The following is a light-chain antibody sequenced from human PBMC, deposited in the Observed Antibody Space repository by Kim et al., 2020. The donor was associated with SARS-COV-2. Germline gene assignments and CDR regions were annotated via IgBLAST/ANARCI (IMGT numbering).Light chain of an antibody. CDR1: SSDVDDYNY. CDR2: EVT. J-gene: IGLJ3*02. Sequence: QSALTQPASVSGSPGQSITISCTGTSSDVDDYNYVSWYQQHLGKAPKLMIYEVTKRPSGVSYRFSGSKSGNTASLTISGLQAEDEADYYCSSYTSSSGLMVFGGGTQLTVL. CDR3: SSYTSSSGLMV. V-gene: IGLV2-14*01.